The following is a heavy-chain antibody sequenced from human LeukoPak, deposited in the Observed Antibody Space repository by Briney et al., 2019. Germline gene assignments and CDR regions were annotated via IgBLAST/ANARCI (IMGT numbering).Heavy chain of an antibody. CDR3: ARVNRITRAFDI. CDR2: IGSAGDT. CDR1: GFTFSSYD. J-gene: IGHJ3*02. Sequence: PGGSLRLSCAASGFTFSSYDLHWVRQATGKGLEWVSPIGSAGDTYYPGSVKGRFTISRENAKNSLYLQMNSLRAGDTAVYCRARVNRITRAFDIWGQGTMVTVSS. D-gene: IGHD3-10*01. V-gene: IGHV3-13*01.